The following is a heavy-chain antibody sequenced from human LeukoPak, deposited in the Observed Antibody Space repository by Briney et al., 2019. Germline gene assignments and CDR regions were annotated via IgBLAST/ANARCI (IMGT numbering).Heavy chain of an antibody. V-gene: IGHV3-74*01. Sequence: PRGSLRLSCAASGFTFNSYWMHWVRQAPGKGLVWVSRMSADGSSTTYADSVKGRFTISRDNAKNTLYLQMNGLRAEDTAVYYCARDMRRASGSSGYLFDYWGQGTLVTVSS. CDR1: GFTFNSYW. CDR2: MSADGSST. D-gene: IGHD3-22*01. J-gene: IGHJ4*02. CDR3: ARDMRRASGSSGYLFDY.